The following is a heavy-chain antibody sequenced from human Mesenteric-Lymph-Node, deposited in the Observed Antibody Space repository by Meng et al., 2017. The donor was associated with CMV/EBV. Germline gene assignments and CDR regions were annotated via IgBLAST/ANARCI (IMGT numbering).Heavy chain of an antibody. CDR1: GYTFTGYY. D-gene: IGHD3-22*01. Sequence: ASVKVSCKASGYTFTGYYMHWVRQAPGQGLEWMGWINPNSGGTNYAQKFQGRVTMTRDTSISTAYMELSRLRSDDTAVYYCARDSRSRMRLLGYWGPGTLVTVSS. V-gene: IGHV1-2*02. J-gene: IGHJ4*02. CDR2: INPNSGGT. CDR3: ARDSRSRMRLLGY.